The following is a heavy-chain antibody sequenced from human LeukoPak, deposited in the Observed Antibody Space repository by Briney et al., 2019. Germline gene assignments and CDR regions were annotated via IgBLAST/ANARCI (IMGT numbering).Heavy chain of an antibody. CDR3: ARVRNVVGEPYYYYGMDV. D-gene: IGHD1-26*01. V-gene: IGHV3-23*01. Sequence: GGSLRLSCAASGFTFSRYAMTWVRQAPGKGLEWVSAISGSGNSAVYADSVKGRFTISRENAKNSLYLQMNSLRAGDTAVYYCARVRNVVGEPYYYYGMDVWGQGTTVTVSS. CDR1: GFTFSRYA. CDR2: ISGSGNSA. J-gene: IGHJ6*02.